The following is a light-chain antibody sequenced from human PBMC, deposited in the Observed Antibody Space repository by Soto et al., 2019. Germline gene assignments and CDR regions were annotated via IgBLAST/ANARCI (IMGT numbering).Light chain of an antibody. CDR1: QSVSGN. J-gene: IGKJ1*01. CDR2: GAS. V-gene: IGKV3-15*01. CDR3: QQYNNWPPWT. Sequence: EIVMTQSPATLSVSPGERAILSCRASQSVSGNLAWYQQKPGQAPRLLINGASTRATGIPARFSGSGSGTEFTLTISSLQSEDFAVYYCQQYNNWPPWTFGQGTKVEIK.